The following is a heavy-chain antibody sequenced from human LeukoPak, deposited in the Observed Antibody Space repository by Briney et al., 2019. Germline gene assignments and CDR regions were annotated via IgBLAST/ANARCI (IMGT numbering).Heavy chain of an antibody. CDR3: ARAPMATRLWSFDY. J-gene: IGHJ4*02. CDR1: GDSVSSNSAA. V-gene: IGHV6-1*01. CDR2: TYYRSKWYN. Sequence: SQTLSLTCAISGDSVSSNSAAWNWIRQSPSRGLEWPGRTYYRSKWYNDYAVSVKGRITINPDTSKNQFSLQLNSVTPEDTAVYYCARAPMATRLWSFDYWGQGTLVTVSS. D-gene: IGHD5-24*01.